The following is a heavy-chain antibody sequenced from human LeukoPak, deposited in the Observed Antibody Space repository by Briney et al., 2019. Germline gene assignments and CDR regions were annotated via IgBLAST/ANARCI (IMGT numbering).Heavy chain of an antibody. V-gene: IGHV4-59*01. J-gene: IGHJ6*02. D-gene: IGHD3/OR15-3a*01. CDR1: GGSISSYY. Sequence: PSETLSLTCTVSGGSISSYYWSWIRQPPGKGLEWIGYIYYSGSTNYNPSLKSRVTISVDTSKNQFSLKLGSVTAADTAVYYSARDEGLGNNYYYGMDVWGQGTTVTVSS. CDR3: ARDEGLGNNYYYGMDV. CDR2: IYYSGST.